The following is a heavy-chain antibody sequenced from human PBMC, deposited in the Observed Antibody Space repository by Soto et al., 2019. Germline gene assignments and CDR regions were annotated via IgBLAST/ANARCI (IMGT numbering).Heavy chain of an antibody. CDR2: ISTYNGNI. CDR1: GSTFTSNY. D-gene: IGHD5-18*01. V-gene: IGHV1-18*04. Sequence: ASVKVSCKVSGSTFTSNYIDWVRQAPGQGLEWLGWISTYNGNINYAPKLQDRLTMTTDISTTTAYMELMNLESDDTALYYCGYVGGYSTGDYSFDFWGQGTPVTVSS. J-gene: IGHJ4*02. CDR3: GYVGGYSTGDYSFDF.